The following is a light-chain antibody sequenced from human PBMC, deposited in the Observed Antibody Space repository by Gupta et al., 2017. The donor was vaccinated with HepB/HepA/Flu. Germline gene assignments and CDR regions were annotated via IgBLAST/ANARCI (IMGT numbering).Light chain of an antibody. CDR1: ALPKQY. CDR2: KDS. Sequence: SYELTQPPSVSVSPGQTARLTCSGDALPKQYAYWYQQKPGQAPVLVIYKDSERPSGIPERFSGSSSGTTVTLNISGVQAEDEADYYCQSADSSGTYHVVFGGGTKLTVL. V-gene: IGLV3-25*03. CDR3: QSADSSGTYHVV. J-gene: IGLJ2*01.